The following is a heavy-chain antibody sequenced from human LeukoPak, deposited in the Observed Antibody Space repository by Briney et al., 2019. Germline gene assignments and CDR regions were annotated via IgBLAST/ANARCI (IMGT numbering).Heavy chain of an antibody. D-gene: IGHD6-6*01. CDR2: ISYDENDN. CDR1: GFTFSIYA. Sequence: GGSLRLSCAASGFTFSIYAMHWVRQAPGKGLEWVAVISYDENDNYYADSVKGRFTISRDNAKNSLYLQMNSLRAEDTAVYYCASPNPRIAARPYYYYYMDVWGKGTTVTVSS. CDR3: ASPNPRIAARPYYYYYMDV. J-gene: IGHJ6*03. V-gene: IGHV3-30*04.